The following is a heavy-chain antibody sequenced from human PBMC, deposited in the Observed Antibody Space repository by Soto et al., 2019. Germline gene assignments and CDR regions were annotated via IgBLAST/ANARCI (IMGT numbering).Heavy chain of an antibody. D-gene: IGHD3-9*01. CDR1: GGSISSGGYY. CDR3: AKPSHEMLTGYSPFDH. J-gene: IGHJ4*02. V-gene: IGHV4-31*03. Sequence: SETLSLTCTVSGGSISSGGYYWSWIRHHPGKGLEWIGYIFYSGSTFYSPSLKSRVTISVDTARNQFSLNLRSVTAADSALYYCAKPSHEMLTGYSPFDHWGQGTLVTVSS. CDR2: IFYSGST.